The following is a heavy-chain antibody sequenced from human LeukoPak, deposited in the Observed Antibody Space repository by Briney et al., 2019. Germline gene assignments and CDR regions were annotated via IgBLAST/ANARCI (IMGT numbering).Heavy chain of an antibody. V-gene: IGHV1-2*02. CDR2: INPNSGGT. D-gene: IGHD4-23*01. Sequence: ASVKVSCKASGYTFTGYFMHWVRQAPGQGLEWMGWINPNSGGTNYAQKFQGRVTMTRDTSISTAYMELSRLTSDDTAVYYCARDILTHDAFDIWGQGTLVTVSS. CDR3: ARDILTHDAFDI. CDR1: GYTFTGYF. J-gene: IGHJ3*02.